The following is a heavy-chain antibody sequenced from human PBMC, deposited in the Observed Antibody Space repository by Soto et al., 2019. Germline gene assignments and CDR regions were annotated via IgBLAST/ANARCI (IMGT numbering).Heavy chain of an antibody. V-gene: IGHV3-7*01. CDR3: ARDGSSITMVRGAPYFDY. Sequence: GRSLRLSCAASGFTFSSYWMSWVRQAPGKGLEWVANIKQDGSEKYYVDSVKGRFTISRDNAKNSLYLQMNSLRAEDTAVYYCARDGSSITMVRGAPYFDYLGQGTLVTVSS. J-gene: IGHJ4*02. CDR2: IKQDGSEK. D-gene: IGHD3-10*01. CDR1: GFTFSSYW.